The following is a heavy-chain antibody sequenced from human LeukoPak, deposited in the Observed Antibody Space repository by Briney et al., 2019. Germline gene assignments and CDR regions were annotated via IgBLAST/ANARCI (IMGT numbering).Heavy chain of an antibody. CDR1: GFTFSSYS. Sequence: PGGSLRLSCAASGFTFSSYSMNWVRQAPGKGLEWVSSISSSSRYIYYADSVKGRFAISRDNAKNSPYLQMNSLRAEDTAVYYCARASIAAAGHPFDPWGQGTLVTVSS. CDR3: ARASIAAAGHPFDP. J-gene: IGHJ5*02. CDR2: ISSSSRYI. D-gene: IGHD6-13*01. V-gene: IGHV3-21*01.